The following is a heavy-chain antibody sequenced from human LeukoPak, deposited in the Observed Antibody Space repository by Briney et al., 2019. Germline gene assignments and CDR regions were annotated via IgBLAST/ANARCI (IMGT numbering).Heavy chain of an antibody. CDR1: GFTFSSYS. V-gene: IGHV3-21*01. CDR3: ARVWELNYDY. D-gene: IGHD1-26*01. J-gene: IGHJ4*02. Sequence: GGSLRLSCAASGFTFSSYSMNWVRQAPGKGLEWVSSISSSSSYIYYADSVKGRFTISRENAKNSLYLQMNSLRAEDKAVYYCARVWELNYDYWGQGTLVTVSS. CDR2: ISSSSSYI.